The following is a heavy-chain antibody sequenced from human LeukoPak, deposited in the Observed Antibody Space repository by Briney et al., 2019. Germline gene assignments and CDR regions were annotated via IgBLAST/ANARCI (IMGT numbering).Heavy chain of an antibody. CDR2: IIPIFGTA. Sequence: SVKVSCKASGGTFSSYAISWVRQAPGQGLEWMGRIIPIFGTANYAQKFQGRVTITTDESTSTAYMELSSLRSEDTAVYYCARGYSSSWYDSDNWFDPWGQGTLVTVSS. V-gene: IGHV1-69*05. CDR1: GGTFSSYA. D-gene: IGHD6-13*01. J-gene: IGHJ5*02. CDR3: ARGYSSSWYDSDNWFDP.